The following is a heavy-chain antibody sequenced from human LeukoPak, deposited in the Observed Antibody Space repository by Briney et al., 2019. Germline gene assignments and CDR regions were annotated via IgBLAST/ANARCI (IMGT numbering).Heavy chain of an antibody. V-gene: IGHV4-39*01. Sequence: PSETLSLTCTASGGSISSSSYYWGWIRQPPGKGLEWIGDISYSGSTYYNPSLKSRVTISVDTSKNQFSLKLSSVTATDTAVYYCASGGSSSWYRWFDPWGQGTLVTVSS. D-gene: IGHD6-13*01. CDR2: ISYSGST. CDR3: ASGGSSSWYRWFDP. CDR1: GGSISSSSYY. J-gene: IGHJ5*02.